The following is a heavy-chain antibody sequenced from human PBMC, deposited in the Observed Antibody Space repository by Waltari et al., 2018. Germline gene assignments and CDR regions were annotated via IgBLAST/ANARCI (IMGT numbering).Heavy chain of an antibody. D-gene: IGHD6-19*01. CDR1: GYSISSGYY. J-gene: IGHJ2*01. CDR2: IYHSGST. CDR3: ARLGSGWYRDWYFDL. Sequence: QVQLQESGPGLVKPSETLSLTCAVPGYSISSGYYWGWIRQPPGKGLEWIGSIYHSGSTYYNPSLKSRVTISVDTSKNQFSLKLSSVTAADTAVYYCARLGSGWYRDWYFDLWGRGTLVTVSS. V-gene: IGHV4-38-2*01.